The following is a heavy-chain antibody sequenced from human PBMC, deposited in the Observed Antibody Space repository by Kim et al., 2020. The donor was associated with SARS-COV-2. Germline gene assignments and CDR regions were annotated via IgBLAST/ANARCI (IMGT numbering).Heavy chain of an antibody. J-gene: IGHJ3*02. CDR3: ARGGEATSDDAFDI. D-gene: IGHD3-16*01. Sequence: ADSVKGRFTISRDNAKNSLYLQMNSLRAEDTAVYYCARGGEATSDDAFDIWGQGTMVTVSS. V-gene: IGHV3-48*03.